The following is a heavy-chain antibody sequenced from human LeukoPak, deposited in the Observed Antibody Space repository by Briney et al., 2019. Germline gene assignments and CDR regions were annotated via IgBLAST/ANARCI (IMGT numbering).Heavy chain of an antibody. V-gene: IGHV4-34*10. CDR1: GGSFSGYY. D-gene: IGHD6-13*01. CDR2: ISFGGST. CDR3: ARVFFLGSAAGYYYMDV. Sequence: SETLSLTCAVSGGSFSGYYWTWIRQPPGKGLEWIGEISFGGSTNYNPSLQSRVTMSVDTSKNQFSLKLSSVTAADTAVYYCARVFFLGSAAGYYYMDVWGKGTTVTISS. J-gene: IGHJ6*03.